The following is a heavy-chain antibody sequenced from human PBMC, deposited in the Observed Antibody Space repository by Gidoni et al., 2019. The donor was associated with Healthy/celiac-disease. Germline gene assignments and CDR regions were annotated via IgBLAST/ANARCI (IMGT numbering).Heavy chain of an antibody. J-gene: IGHJ4*02. CDR2: ISAYNGNT. CDR3: ARAGEYCSSTSCMYYFDY. D-gene: IGHD2-2*01. Sequence: VQLVQAGAAVKKPGASVKVSGTASGSTCTSHGLSWVRQAPGQGLEWMGWISAYNGNTNYAQKLQGRVTMTTDTSTSTAYIELRSLRSDDTAVYYCARAGEYCSSTSCMYYFDYWGQGTLVTVSS. CDR1: GSTCTSHG. V-gene: IGHV1-18*01.